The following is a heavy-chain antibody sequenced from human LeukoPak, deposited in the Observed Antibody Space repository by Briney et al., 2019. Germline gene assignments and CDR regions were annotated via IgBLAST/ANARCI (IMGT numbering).Heavy chain of an antibody. CDR3: AKASGYYDSSGYWLLPGN. Sequence: GGSLRLSCAASGFTVSSNYMSWVRQAPGKGLEWVSVIYSGGSTYYADSVKGRFTISRDNSKNTLYLQMNSLRAEDTAVYYCAKASGYYDSSGYWLLPGNWGQGTLVTVSS. CDR1: GFTVSSNY. CDR2: IYSGGST. V-gene: IGHV3-53*01. D-gene: IGHD3-22*01. J-gene: IGHJ4*02.